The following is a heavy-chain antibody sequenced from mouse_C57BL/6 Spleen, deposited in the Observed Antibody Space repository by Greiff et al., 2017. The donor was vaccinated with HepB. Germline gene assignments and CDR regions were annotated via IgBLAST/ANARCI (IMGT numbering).Heavy chain of an antibody. J-gene: IGHJ2*01. CDR1: GFTFSDYG. Sequence: EVKLVESGGGLVKPGGSLKLSCAASGFTFSDYGMHWVRQAPEKGLEWVAYISSGSSTIYYADTVKGRFTISRDNAKNALFLQMISMSYEDTAMYYCTRADYGNRFDYWGQGTTLTVSS. CDR2: ISSGSSTI. CDR3: TRADYGNRFDY. D-gene: IGHD2-1*01. V-gene: IGHV5-17*01.